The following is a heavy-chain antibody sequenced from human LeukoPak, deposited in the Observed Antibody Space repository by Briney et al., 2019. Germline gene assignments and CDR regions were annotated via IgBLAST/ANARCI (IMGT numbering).Heavy chain of an antibody. CDR3: AKDSVSGSYGD. D-gene: IGHD1-26*01. CDR2: ISYDGSNK. Sequence: GGSLRLSCGASGFTFRNFGMHWLRQAPGKGLEWVAVISYDGSNKYYADSVKGRFTISRDNSKNTLYLQMNSLRAEDTAVYYCAKDSVSGSYGDWGQGTLVTVSS. CDR1: GFTFRNFG. V-gene: IGHV3-30*18. J-gene: IGHJ4*02.